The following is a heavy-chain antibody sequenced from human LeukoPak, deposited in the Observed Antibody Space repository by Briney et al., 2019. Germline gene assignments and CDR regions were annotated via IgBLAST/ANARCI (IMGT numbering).Heavy chain of an antibody. D-gene: IGHD6-19*01. CDR3: AKVGYSSGWYSGWFDP. V-gene: IGHV4-38-2*02. CDR1: GYSISSGYY. J-gene: IGHJ5*02. CDR2: INHSGST. Sequence: PSETLSLTCTVSGYSISSGYYWSWIRQPPGKGLEWIGEINHSGSTNYNPSLKSRVTISVDTSKNQFSLKLSSVTAADTAVYYCAKVGYSSGWYSGWFDPWGQGTLVTVSS.